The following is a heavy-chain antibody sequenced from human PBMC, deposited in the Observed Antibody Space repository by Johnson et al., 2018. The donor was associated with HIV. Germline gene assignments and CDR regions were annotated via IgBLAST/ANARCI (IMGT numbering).Heavy chain of an antibody. CDR3: ASGDELGDDAFDI. Sequence: VQLVESGGGLVQPGGSLRLSCAASGFTVSGNYMNWVRQAPGKGLEWVSVIYSDGSTYYADSVQGRFTVSRDNSQNLLYLQLSSLRAEDTAVYYCASGDELGDDAFDIWGQGTMVTVSS. D-gene: IGHD7-27*01. CDR2: IYSDGST. J-gene: IGHJ3*02. CDR1: GFTVSGNY. V-gene: IGHV3-66*01.